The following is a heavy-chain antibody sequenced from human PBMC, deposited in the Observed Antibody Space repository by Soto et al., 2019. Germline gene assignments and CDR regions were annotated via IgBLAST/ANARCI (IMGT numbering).Heavy chain of an antibody. CDR3: ARGRRCYGSGRGRYFDY. CDR1: GGSFSGYY. CDR2: INHSGST. D-gene: IGHD3-10*01. Sequence: PSETLSLTCAVYGGSFSGYYWSWIHQPPGKGLEWIGEINHSGSTNYNPSLKSRVTISVDTSKNQFSLKLSSVTAADTAVYYCARGRRCYGSGRGRYFDYWGQGTLVTVSS. J-gene: IGHJ4*02. V-gene: IGHV4-34*01.